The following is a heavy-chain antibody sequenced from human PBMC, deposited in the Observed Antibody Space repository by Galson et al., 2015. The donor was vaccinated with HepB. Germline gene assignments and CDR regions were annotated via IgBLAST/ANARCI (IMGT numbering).Heavy chain of an antibody. D-gene: IGHD4-17*01. CDR2: ISSRAVYT. V-gene: IGHV3-11*06. CDR1: GFTFSDYY. Sequence: SLRLSCAASGFTFSDYYMSWIRQAPGKGLEWISYISSRAVYTNYADSVKGRFTISRDNARNSLFLQINSLRAEDTAVYYCTRVADADYGDHSYFDYGGQGTLVTVSS. CDR3: TRVADADYGDHSYFDY. J-gene: IGHJ4*02.